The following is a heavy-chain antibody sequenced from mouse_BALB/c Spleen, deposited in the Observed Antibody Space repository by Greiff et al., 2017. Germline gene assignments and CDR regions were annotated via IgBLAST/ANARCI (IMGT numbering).Heavy chain of an antibody. CDR1: GFTFSSYA. CDR2: ISSGRSYT. V-gene: IGHV5-9-4*01. CDR3: AREGDGYYYFDY. J-gene: IGHJ2*01. D-gene: IGHD2-3*01. Sequence: EVMLVESGGGLVKPGGSLKLSCAASGFTFSSYAMSWVRQSPEKRLEWVAEISSGRSYTYYPDTVTGRFTISSVNAKNTLYLDMSSLRSEDTAMYYCAREGDGYYYFDYWGQGTTLTVS.